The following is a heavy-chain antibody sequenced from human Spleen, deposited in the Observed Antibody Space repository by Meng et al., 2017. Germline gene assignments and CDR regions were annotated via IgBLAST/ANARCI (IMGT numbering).Heavy chain of an antibody. CDR2: ISSSGSTI. CDR1: GFTFSDYY. Sequence: GESLKISCAASGFTFSDYYMSWIRQAPGKGLEWVSYISSSGSTIYYADSVKGRFTISRDNAKNSLYLQMNSLRAEDTAVYYCASTGVRYYYDSSGYSFDYWGQGTLVTVSS. CDR3: ASTGVRYYYDSSGYSFDY. J-gene: IGHJ4*02. D-gene: IGHD3-22*01. V-gene: IGHV3-11*04.